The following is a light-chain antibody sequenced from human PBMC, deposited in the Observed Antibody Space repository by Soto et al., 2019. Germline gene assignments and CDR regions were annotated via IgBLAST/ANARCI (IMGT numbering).Light chain of an antibody. CDR2: DAS. CDR3: QQYANPLLT. V-gene: IGKV1-33*01. J-gene: IGKJ4*01. CDR1: QTITTW. Sequence: IRVAQSPCTLSASVGDGVTITCRASQTITTWMAWYQQKPGKAPKLLINDASNLETGVPSRFSGSGFGTDFTLTVSSLQPEDIATYYCQQYANPLLTFGGGTKVDIK.